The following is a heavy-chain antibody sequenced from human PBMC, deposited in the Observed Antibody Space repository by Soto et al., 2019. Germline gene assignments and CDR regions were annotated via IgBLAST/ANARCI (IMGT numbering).Heavy chain of an antibody. J-gene: IGHJ5*02. CDR3: AKGGGIRCSANWFDP. Sequence: EVQLLESGGGLVQPGGSLRLSCAASGFTFSSYAMSWVRQAPGKGLEGVSTIINNGGSTNYADSEKGRFTISRYNRKNTLYLQMNSLSAEDTAVYYCAKGGGIRCSANWFDPWGQGTLVTVSS. D-gene: IGHD2-2*01. V-gene: IGHV3-23*01. CDR1: GFTFSSYA. CDR2: IINNGGST.